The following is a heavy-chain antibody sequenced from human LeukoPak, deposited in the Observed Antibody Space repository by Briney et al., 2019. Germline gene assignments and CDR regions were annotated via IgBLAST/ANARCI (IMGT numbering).Heavy chain of an antibody. CDR1: GGSFSGYY. V-gene: IGHV4-34*01. CDR2: INHSGST. D-gene: IGHD1-7*01. J-gene: IGHJ4*02. CDR3: TGELAGTTVHY. Sequence: SETLSLTCAVYGGSFSGYYWSWIRQPPGKGLEWIGEINHSGSTNYNPSLKSRFTTSLDTSKNQFSLNLSSVTAADTAVYYCTGELAGTTVHYRGQGTLVTVSS.